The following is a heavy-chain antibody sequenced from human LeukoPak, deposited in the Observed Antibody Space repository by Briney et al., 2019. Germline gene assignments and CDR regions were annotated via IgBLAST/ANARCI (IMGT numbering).Heavy chain of an antibody. V-gene: IGHV3-30*02. D-gene: IGHD3-10*01. CDR1: GFAFSSYG. Sequence: GGSLRFSCAASGFAFSSYGMHWVRQAPGKRLEWVAFIRYDGCNKYYADSVKGRFTISRDNSKNTLYLQMNSLRAEDTAVYYCAKAPSITMVRGVISYYYGMDVWGQGTTVTVSS. CDR2: IRYDGCNK. CDR3: AKAPSITMVRGVISYYYGMDV. J-gene: IGHJ6*02.